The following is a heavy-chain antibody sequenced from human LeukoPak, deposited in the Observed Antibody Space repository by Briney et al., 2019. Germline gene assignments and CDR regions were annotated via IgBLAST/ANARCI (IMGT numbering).Heavy chain of an antibody. CDR1: GGTFSSYA. D-gene: IGHD4-23*01. CDR3: ASVPRDYAGNDAFDI. V-gene: IGHV1-69*13. CDR2: IIPIFGTA. Sequence: SVKVSCKASGGTFSSYAISWVRQAPGQGLEWMGGIIPIFGTANYAQKFQGRVTITADESTSTAYMELSSLRSEDTAVYYCASVPRDYAGNDAFDIWGQGTMVTVSS. J-gene: IGHJ3*02.